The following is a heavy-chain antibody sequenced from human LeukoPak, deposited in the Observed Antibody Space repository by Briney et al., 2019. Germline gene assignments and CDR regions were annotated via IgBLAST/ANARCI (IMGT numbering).Heavy chain of an antibody. D-gene: IGHD3-10*01. CDR2: ISSGGTYE. CDR3: ARDSTYYYDSGSSGPHYFDN. V-gene: IGHV3-30*01. CDR1: GFTFSNYA. J-gene: IGHJ4*02. Sequence: GGSLRLSCAASGFTFSNYAMHWVRQAPGKGLEWVSLISSGGTYEYYADSVKGRFTISRDNSKNTLYLQLKSLRAEDTAVYYCARDSTYYYDSGSSGPHYFDNWGQGTLVTVSS.